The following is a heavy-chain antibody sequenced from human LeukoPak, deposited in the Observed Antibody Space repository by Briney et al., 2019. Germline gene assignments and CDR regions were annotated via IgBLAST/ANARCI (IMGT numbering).Heavy chain of an antibody. Sequence: ASVTVSFKASGYTFTGYYMHWVRQAPGQGLEWMGWINPNSGGTNYAQKFQGRVTMTRDTSISTAYMELSRLRSDDTAVYYCARDRIEMATISDYYYYMDVWGKGTTVTVSS. D-gene: IGHD5-24*01. CDR1: GYTFTGYY. J-gene: IGHJ6*03. CDR3: ARDRIEMATISDYYYYMDV. CDR2: INPNSGGT. V-gene: IGHV1-2*02.